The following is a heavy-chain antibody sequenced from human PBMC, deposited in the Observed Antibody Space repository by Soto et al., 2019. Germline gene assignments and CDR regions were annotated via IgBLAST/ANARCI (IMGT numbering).Heavy chain of an antibody. Sequence: QVQLVQSGAEVKKPGASVKVSCKASGYTFTSYDINWVRQATGHGLEWMGWMNPNSGNTGYAQKFQGRVTMTRNTSISTDYMELRSLRSEDTAVYYCARIIRRFPIDYFDYWGQGTLVTVSS. CDR3: ARIIRRFPIDYFDY. D-gene: IGHD3-3*01. V-gene: IGHV1-8*01. CDR1: GYTFTSYD. CDR2: MNPNSGNT. J-gene: IGHJ4*02.